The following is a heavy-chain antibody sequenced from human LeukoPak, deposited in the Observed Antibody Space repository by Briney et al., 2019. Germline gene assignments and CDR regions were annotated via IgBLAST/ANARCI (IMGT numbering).Heavy chain of an antibody. CDR3: ARDLADTAMVNPFDY. J-gene: IGHJ4*02. V-gene: IGHV3-30*02. Sequence: GGSLRLSCAASGFTFSSYGMHWVRQAPGKGLEWVAFIRYDGSNKYYADSVKGRFTISRDNSKNTLYLQMNSLRAEDAAVYYCARDLADTAMVNPFDYWGQGTLVTVSS. CDR2: IRYDGSNK. D-gene: IGHD5-18*01. CDR1: GFTFSSYG.